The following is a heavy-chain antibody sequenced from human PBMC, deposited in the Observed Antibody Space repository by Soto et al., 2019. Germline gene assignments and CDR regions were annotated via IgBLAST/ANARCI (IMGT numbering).Heavy chain of an antibody. CDR3: AKGILGYCTNGVCYMDYYYYMDV. D-gene: IGHD2-8*01. V-gene: IGHV3-23*01. CDR1: GFTFSSYA. J-gene: IGHJ6*03. CDR2: ISGSGGST. Sequence: PGGSLRLSCAASGFTFSSYAMSWVRQAPGKGLEWVSAISGSGGSTYYADSVKGRFTISRDNSKNTLYLQMNSLRAEDTAVYYCAKGILGYCTNGVCYMDYYYYMDVWGKGTTVTVSS.